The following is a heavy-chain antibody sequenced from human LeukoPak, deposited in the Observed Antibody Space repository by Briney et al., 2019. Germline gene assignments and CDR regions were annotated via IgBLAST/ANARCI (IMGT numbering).Heavy chain of an antibody. J-gene: IGHJ1*01. V-gene: IGHV1-69*02. CDR3: ARQDSSGYSY. D-gene: IGHD3-22*01. CDR2: NIPILGIA. Sequence: ASVKVSCKASGGTFSSYTISWVRQAPGQRLEWLGRNIPILGIANYAQQFQGRVTITADKSTCTAYMELSSLRSEDTAVDYCARQDSSGYSYWGQGTLVTVSS. CDR1: GGTFSSYT.